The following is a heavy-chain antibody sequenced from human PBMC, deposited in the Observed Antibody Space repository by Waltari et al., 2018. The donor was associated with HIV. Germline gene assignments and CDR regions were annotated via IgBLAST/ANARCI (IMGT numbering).Heavy chain of an antibody. Sequence: EVQLVASGGGLVRPGLSLRLSCAASGFSFRTYWMPWVRQVPGKGPVWVSRIDQDGSRISYADSVKGRFTISRDNARNILYLQMNSLRVEDTAVYYCARMTSPYFIDYWGLGTLVTVSS. J-gene: IGHJ4*02. CDR2: IDQDGSRI. CDR1: GFSFRTYW. V-gene: IGHV3-74*01. CDR3: ARMTSPYFIDY. D-gene: IGHD2-21*02.